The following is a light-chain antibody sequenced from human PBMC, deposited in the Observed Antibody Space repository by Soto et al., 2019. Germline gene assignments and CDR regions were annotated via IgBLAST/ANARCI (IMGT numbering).Light chain of an antibody. CDR1: SSDVGGYNY. Sequence: QSALTQPASVSGSPGQSSTSSCTGTSSDVGGYNYVSWYQQHPGKAPKFMIYGVSNRPSGVSNRFSGSKSGNTASLTISGLQAEDEADYYCCSYTTSNTRQIVFGTGTKVTVL. J-gene: IGLJ1*01. V-gene: IGLV2-14*01. CDR3: CSYTTSNTRQIV. CDR2: GVS.